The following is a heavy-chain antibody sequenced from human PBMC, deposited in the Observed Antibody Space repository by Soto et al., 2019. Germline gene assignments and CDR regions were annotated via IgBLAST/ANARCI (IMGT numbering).Heavy chain of an antibody. CDR3: TSDASLDSSARGWFDP. CDR1: GFTFRSFT. J-gene: IGHJ5*02. D-gene: IGHD6-13*01. Sequence: GGSLRLSCAASGFTFRSFTMNWVRQAPGKGLEWVSTISSNSAYIYYTDALRGRFTISRDNAKNSLHLQMNSLRAEDTAVYYCTSDASLDSSARGWFDPWGPGTLVTVYS. CDR2: ISSNSAYI. V-gene: IGHV3-21*01.